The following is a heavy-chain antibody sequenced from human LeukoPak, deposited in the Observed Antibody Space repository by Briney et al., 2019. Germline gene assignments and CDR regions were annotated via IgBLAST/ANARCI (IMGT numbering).Heavy chain of an antibody. Sequence: SETLSLTCTVSGGSISSYYWSWIRQPPGKGLEWIGDIYYSGSTNYNPSLKSRVTISVDTSKNQFSLKLSSVTAADTAVYYCARHLSRDGYKVYYFDYWGQGTLVTVSS. D-gene: IGHD5-24*01. CDR1: GGSISSYY. V-gene: IGHV4-59*08. CDR3: ARHLSRDGYKVYYFDY. J-gene: IGHJ4*02. CDR2: IYYSGST.